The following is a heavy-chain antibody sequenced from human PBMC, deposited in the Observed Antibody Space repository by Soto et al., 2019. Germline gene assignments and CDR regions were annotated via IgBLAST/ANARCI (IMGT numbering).Heavy chain of an antibody. J-gene: IGHJ4*02. CDR2: ISYDGSNK. CDR1: GFTFSSYA. Sequence: GGSLRLSCAASGFTFSSYAMHWVRQAPGKGLEWVAVISYDGSNKYYADPVKGRFTISRDNSKNTLYLQMNSLRAEDTAVYYCARVEYDFWSGYYFDYWGQGTLVTVSS. V-gene: IGHV3-30-3*01. D-gene: IGHD3-3*01. CDR3: ARVEYDFWSGYYFDY.